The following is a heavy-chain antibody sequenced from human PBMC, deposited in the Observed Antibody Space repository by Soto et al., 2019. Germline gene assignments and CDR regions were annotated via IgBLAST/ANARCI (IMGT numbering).Heavy chain of an antibody. Sequence: SETLSLTCTVSGGSISSSSYYWGWIRQPPGKGLEWIGSIYYSGSTYYNPSLKSRVTISVDTSKNQFSLKLSSVTAADTAVYYCAGGSGSYYYYGMDVWGQRTTVTVSS. CDR3: AGGSGSYYYYGMDV. V-gene: IGHV4-39*01. CDR2: IYYSGST. J-gene: IGHJ6*02. CDR1: GGSISSSSYY. D-gene: IGHD1-26*01.